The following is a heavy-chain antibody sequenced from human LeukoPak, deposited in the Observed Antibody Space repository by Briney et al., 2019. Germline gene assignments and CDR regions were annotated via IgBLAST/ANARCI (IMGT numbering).Heavy chain of an antibody. CDR2: IYCSGST. D-gene: IGHD5-24*01. V-gene: IGHV4-59*01. CDR3: ARDLGDGYNSGDAFDI. J-gene: IGHJ3*02. Sequence: KPSETLSLTCTVSGGSISSYYWSWIRQPPGKGLEWIGYIYCSGSTNYNPSLKSRVTISVDTSKNQFSLKLSSVTAADTAVYYCARDLGDGYNSGDAFDIWGQGTMVTVSS. CDR1: GGSISSYY.